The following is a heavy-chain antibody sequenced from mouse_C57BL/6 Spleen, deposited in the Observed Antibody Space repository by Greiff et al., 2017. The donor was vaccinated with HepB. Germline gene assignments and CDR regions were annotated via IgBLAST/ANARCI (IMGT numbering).Heavy chain of an antibody. Sequence: EVQLQQSGGGLVQPGESLKLSCESNEYAFPSHDMSWVRKTPEKRLELVAAINSDGGSTYYPDTMERRFIISRDNTKKTLYLQMSSLRSEDTALYYCARQGTNWWYFDVWGTGTTVTVSS. CDR2: INSDGGST. CDR3: ARQGTNWWYFDV. D-gene: IGHD4-1*01. V-gene: IGHV5-2*01. CDR1: EYAFPSHD. J-gene: IGHJ1*03.